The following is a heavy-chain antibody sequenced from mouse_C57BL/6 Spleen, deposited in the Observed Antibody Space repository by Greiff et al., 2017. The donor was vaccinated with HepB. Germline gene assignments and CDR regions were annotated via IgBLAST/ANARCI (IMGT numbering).Heavy chain of an antibody. Sequence: QVQLQQSGAELAKPGASVKLSCKASGYTFTSYWMHWVKQRPGQGLEWIGYINPSSGYTKYNQKFKDKATLTADKSSSTAYMQLSSLTYEDSAVYYCARTITTVVATPAYWGQGTLVTVSA. CDR3: ARTITTVVATPAY. J-gene: IGHJ3*01. D-gene: IGHD1-1*01. V-gene: IGHV1-7*01. CDR1: GYTFTSYW. CDR2: INPSSGYT.